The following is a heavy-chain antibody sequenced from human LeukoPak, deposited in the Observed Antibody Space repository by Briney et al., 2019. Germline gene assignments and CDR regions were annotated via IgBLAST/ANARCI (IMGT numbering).Heavy chain of an antibody. V-gene: IGHV3-23*01. CDR2: ISGSGGDT. CDR3: AKAKRDYDSSGYPPDY. CDR1: GFTFSSFA. J-gene: IGHJ4*02. D-gene: IGHD3-22*01. Sequence: GGSLRLSCAASGFTFSSFAMSWVRQAPGKGLEWVSTISGSGGDTYYADSVKGRFIISRDNSKTTLYLQMNSLRAEDTAVYYCAKAKRDYDSSGYPPDYWGQGTLVTVSS.